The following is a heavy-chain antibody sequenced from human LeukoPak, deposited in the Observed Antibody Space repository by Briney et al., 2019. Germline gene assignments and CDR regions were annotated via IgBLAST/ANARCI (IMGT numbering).Heavy chain of an antibody. J-gene: IGHJ4*02. Sequence: GGSLRLSCAASGFTFTKYWMTWVRQAPGKGLEWVGNIKHDGSDKNYMDSVKGRFTISRDNTKNSVYLQMSSRRAEDAAVYYCARDRTAGGGGFDYWGQGTLVTVSS. CDR2: IKHDGSDK. CDR3: ARDRTAGGGGFDY. D-gene: IGHD3-16*01. CDR1: GFTFTKYW. V-gene: IGHV3-7*01.